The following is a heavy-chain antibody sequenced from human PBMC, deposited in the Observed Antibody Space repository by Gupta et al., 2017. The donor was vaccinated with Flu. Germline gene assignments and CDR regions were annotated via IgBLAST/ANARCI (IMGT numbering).Heavy chain of an antibody. CDR1: GFTVSSNY. V-gene: IGHV3-66*02. D-gene: IGHD3-10*01. J-gene: IGHJ4*01. Sequence: EVQLVESGGGLVQPGGSLRLSCAASGFTVSSNYMSWVRQAPGKGLEWVSVIYSGGSTYYADSVKGRFTISRDNSKNTLYLQMNSLRADDTAVYYCATKRITMGRGVMGWSYYDYWVHGTLVTDSS. CDR2: IYSGGST. CDR3: ATKRITMGRGVMGWSYYDY.